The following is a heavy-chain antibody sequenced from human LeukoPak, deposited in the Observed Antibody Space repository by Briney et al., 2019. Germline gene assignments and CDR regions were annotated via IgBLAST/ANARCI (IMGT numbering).Heavy chain of an antibody. CDR3: ARHASILPYYFDY. D-gene: IGHD2/OR15-2a*01. V-gene: IGHV4-59*08. CDR1: GGSINNYY. CDR2: IYYSGST. J-gene: IGHJ4*02. Sequence: SETLSLTCTVSGGSINNYYWSWIRQPPGKGLEWIGYIYYSGSTNYNPSLKSRVTISVDTSKNQFPLKLSSVTAADTAVYYCARHASILPYYFDYWGQGTLVTVSS.